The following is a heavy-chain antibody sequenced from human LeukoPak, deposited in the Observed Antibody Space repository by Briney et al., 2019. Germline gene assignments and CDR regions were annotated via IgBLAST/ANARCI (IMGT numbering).Heavy chain of an antibody. CDR3: AKDRSCTKDICHGELDY. CDR2: ISGSGGST. D-gene: IGHD2-8*01. CDR1: RLIFIYYA. J-gene: IGHJ4*02. V-gene: IGHV3-23*01. Sequence: GGSLRLSCAGTRLIFIYYAWSWVRQAPGKGLEWVSSISGSGGSTYSADSVKGRFTISRDNSKNALYLQMNSLRAEDTALYYCAKDRSCTKDICHGELDYWGQGTLVTASS.